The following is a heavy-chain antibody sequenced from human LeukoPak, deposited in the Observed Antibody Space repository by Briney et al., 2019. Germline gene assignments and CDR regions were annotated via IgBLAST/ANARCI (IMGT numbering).Heavy chain of an antibody. CDR1: GYSISSGYY. Sequence: SGTLSLTCTVSGYSISSGYYWGWIRQPPGKGLEWIGSIYHSGSTYYNPSLKSRVTISVDTSKNQFSLKLSSVTAADTAVYYCARAGRRAVAFDIWGQGTMVTVSS. D-gene: IGHD4-17*01. CDR3: ARAGRRAVAFDI. CDR2: IYHSGST. J-gene: IGHJ3*02. V-gene: IGHV4-38-2*02.